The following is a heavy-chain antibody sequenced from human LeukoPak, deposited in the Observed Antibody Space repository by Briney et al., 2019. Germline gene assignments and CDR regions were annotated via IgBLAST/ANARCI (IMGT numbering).Heavy chain of an antibody. CDR1: GFTFSSYW. D-gene: IGHD1-7*01. V-gene: IGHV3-7*01. CDR3: ATSRTFDY. Sequence: GGSLRLSCAASGFTFSSYWMNWVRQPPGKGLEWVANIKQDGSEKYYVDSVKGRFTISRDNAENSLYLQMNSLRAEDTAVYYCATSRTFDYWGQGTLVTVSS. CDR2: IKQDGSEK. J-gene: IGHJ4*02.